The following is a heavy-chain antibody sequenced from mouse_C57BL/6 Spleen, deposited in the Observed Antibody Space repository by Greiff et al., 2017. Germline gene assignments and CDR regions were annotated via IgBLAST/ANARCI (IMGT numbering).Heavy chain of an antibody. CDR3: AREGTTVVATDYAMDY. J-gene: IGHJ4*01. CDR1: GYTFTSYW. D-gene: IGHD1-1*01. V-gene: IGHV1-72*01. CDR2: IDPNSGGT. Sequence: QVQLQQPGAELVKPGASVKLSCKASGYTFTSYWMHWVNQRPGRGLEWIGRIDPNSGGTKYNEKFKSKATLTVDKPSSTAYMQRSSLTSEDSAVYYCAREGTTVVATDYAMDYWGQGTSVTVSS.